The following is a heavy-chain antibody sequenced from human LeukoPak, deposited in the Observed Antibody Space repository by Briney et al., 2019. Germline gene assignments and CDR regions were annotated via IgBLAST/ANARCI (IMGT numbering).Heavy chain of an antibody. V-gene: IGHV1-2*02. Sequence: ASVKVSCKASGYTFTGYYIHWERQAPGQGREWLGSFKPNSVGTNSAQKFQGRVPMARDTSISTAYMQLSGLRSHDTAVYYCAPDLWGFDPWGQGTLVTVSS. CDR1: GYTFTGYY. CDR3: APDLWGFDP. CDR2: FKPNSVGT. J-gene: IGHJ5*02. D-gene: IGHD3-3*01.